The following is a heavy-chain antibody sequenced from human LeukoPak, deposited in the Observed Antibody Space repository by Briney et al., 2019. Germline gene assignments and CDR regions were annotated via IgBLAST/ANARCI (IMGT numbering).Heavy chain of an antibody. Sequence: GGSLRLSCVASGYTFGKYWMSWVRQAPGRGLEWVSAISGSGGSTYYADSVKGRFTISRDNSKNTLYLQMNSLRAEDTAVYYCAKEAFGYSSSIKPLDYWGQGTLVTVSS. V-gene: IGHV3-23*01. J-gene: IGHJ4*02. CDR1: GYTFGKYW. CDR3: AKEAFGYSSSIKPLDY. D-gene: IGHD6-13*01. CDR2: ISGSGGST.